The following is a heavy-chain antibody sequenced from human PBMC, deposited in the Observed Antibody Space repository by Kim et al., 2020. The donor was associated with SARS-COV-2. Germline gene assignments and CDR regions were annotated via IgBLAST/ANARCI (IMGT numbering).Heavy chain of an antibody. Sequence: TNANPSLQRRVPLSVDTSNNQFSLRLSSVTAADTAIYYGARGHSTSGYDYWGQGALVTVSS. CDR3: ARGHSTSGYDY. V-gene: IGHV4-34*01. J-gene: IGHJ4*02. CDR2: T. D-gene: IGHD2-2*01.